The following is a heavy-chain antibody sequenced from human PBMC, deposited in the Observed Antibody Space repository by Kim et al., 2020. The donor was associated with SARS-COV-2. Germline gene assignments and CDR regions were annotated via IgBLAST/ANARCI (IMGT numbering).Heavy chain of an antibody. CDR1: GFTFSSYG. CDR2: IWYDGSNK. V-gene: IGHV3-33*01. Sequence: GGSLRLSCAASGFTFSSYGMHWVRQAPGKGLEWVAVIWYDGSNKYYADSVKGRFTISRDNSKNTLYLQMNSLRAEDTAVYYCARDKLLLWFGVGYYFDYWGQGTLVTVSS. CDR3: ARDKLLLWFGVGYYFDY. D-gene: IGHD3-10*01. J-gene: IGHJ4*02.